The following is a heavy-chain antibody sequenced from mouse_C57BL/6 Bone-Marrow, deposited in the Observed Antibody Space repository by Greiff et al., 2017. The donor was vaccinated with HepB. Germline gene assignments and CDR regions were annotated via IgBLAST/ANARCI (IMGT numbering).Heavy chain of an antibody. J-gene: IGHJ1*03. CDR3: AVYSNDWYFDV. V-gene: IGHV1-7*01. CDR1: GYTFTSYW. Sequence: QVHVKQSGAELAKPGASVKLSCKASGYTFTSYWMHWVKKRPGQGLEWIGYINHSSGYTKYNQKFKDKATLTADKSSSEAYMQLSSLTYEDSAVYYCAVYSNDWYFDVGDTGTTVTVTA. CDR2: INHSSGYT. D-gene: IGHD2-5*01.